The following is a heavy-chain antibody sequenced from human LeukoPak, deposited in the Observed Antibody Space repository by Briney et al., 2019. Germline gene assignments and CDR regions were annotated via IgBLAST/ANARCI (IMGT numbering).Heavy chain of an antibody. Sequence: ASVKVSRKASGYTFTDYYIHWVRQAPGQGLEWMGWINPNSGGTNYAQNFQGRVTLTRDTSISTAYMELSRLRSDDTAVHYCAREMNSGYDEGGLEYWGQGTLVTVSS. J-gene: IGHJ4*02. D-gene: IGHD5-12*01. CDR3: AREMNSGYDEGGLEY. CDR1: GYTFTDYY. V-gene: IGHV1-2*02. CDR2: INPNSGGT.